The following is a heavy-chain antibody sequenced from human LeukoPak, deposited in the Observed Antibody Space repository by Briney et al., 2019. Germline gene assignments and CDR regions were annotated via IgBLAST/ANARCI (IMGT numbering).Heavy chain of an antibody. Sequence: SETLSLTCAVYGGSFSGYYWSWIRQPPGKGLEWIGEINHSGSTNYNPSLKSRVTISVDTSKNQFSLKLSSVTAADTAVYYCAVGSSSWFSAYYYYMDVWGKGTTVTISS. CDR3: AVGSSSWFSAYYYYMDV. CDR2: INHSGST. J-gene: IGHJ6*03. D-gene: IGHD6-13*01. CDR1: GGSFSGYY. V-gene: IGHV4-34*01.